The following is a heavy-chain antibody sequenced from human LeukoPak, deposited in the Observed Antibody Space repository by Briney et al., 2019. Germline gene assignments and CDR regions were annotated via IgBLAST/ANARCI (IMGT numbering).Heavy chain of an antibody. CDR1: GFAFSDYS. CDR2: TRGGDSGM. J-gene: IGHJ4*02. V-gene: IGHV3-21*05. CDR3: ARDDNWGFDY. Sequence: GGSLRLSCAASGFAFSDYSMNWVRQAPGKGLEWIANTRGGDSGMGSGSYYAGAVQGRFTISRDNAKNSLYLQMNSLRAEDTAFYYCARDDNWGFDYWGQGALVTVSS. D-gene: IGHD7-27*01.